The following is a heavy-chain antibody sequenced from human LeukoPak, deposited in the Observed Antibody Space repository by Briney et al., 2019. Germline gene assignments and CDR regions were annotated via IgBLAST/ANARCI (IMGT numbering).Heavy chain of an antibody. J-gene: IGHJ6*02. CDR2: ISSSSNTI. V-gene: IGHV3-48*04. CDR1: GFTFSDYS. CDR3: AGIYYASGSYTYYYYAMDV. Sequence: TGGSLRLSCAASGFTFSDYSMNWVRQAPGKGLEWVSYISSSSNTIYYAESVKGRFIISRDNAKNSLYLQMNSLRAEDTAVYYCAGIYYASGSYTYYYYAMDVWGQGTTVTVSS. D-gene: IGHD3-10*01.